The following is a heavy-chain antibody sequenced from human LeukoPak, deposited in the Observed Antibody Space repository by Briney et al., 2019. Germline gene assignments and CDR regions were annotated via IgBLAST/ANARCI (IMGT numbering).Heavy chain of an antibody. J-gene: IGHJ5*02. CDR2: FYHSGST. CDR1: GYSITNGFY. CDR3: VSQSSLWFDP. Sequence: SETLSLTCTVSGYSITNGFYWVWVRQPPGKGLEWIGTFYHSGSTYFNPSLKSRVTISVDTSKNQFSLKLSSVTAADTAVYYCVSQSSLWFDPWGQGTLVTVSS. D-gene: IGHD3-16*02. V-gene: IGHV4-38-2*02.